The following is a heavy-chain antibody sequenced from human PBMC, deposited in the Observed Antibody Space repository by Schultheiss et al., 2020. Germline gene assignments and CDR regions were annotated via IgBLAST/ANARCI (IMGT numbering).Heavy chain of an antibody. Sequence: ETLSLTCTVSGASISSYYWSWIRQPPGKGLEWIGCIYHSGSTYYNPSLKSRVTISVDTSKNQFSLKLSSVTAADTAVYYCARRGYYDSNSHAFDIWGQGTMVTVSS. CDR2: IYHSGST. J-gene: IGHJ3*02. CDR1: GASISSYY. D-gene: IGHD3-22*01. CDR3: ARRGYYDSNSHAFDI. V-gene: IGHV4-59*08.